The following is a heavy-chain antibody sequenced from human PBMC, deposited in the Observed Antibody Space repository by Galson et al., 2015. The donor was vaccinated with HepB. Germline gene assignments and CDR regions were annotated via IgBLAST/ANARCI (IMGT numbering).Heavy chain of an antibody. V-gene: IGHV1-24*01. CDR3: ATESLAGVVAGDDAFDI. Sequence: SVKVSCKVSGYTLTELSMNWVRQAPGKGPEWMGGFDPEDGETIYAQKFQGRVTMTEDTSTDTAYMELSSLRSEDTAVYYCATESLAGVVAGDDAFDIWGQGTMVTVSS. D-gene: IGHD2-2*01. J-gene: IGHJ3*02. CDR1: GYTLTELS. CDR2: FDPEDGET.